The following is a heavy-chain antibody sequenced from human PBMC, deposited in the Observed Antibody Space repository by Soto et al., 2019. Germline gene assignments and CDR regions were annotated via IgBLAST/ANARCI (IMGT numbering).Heavy chain of an antibody. Sequence: PGGSLILSCAASGFTFSSYGMHWVRQAPGKGLEWVAVIWYDGSNKYYADSVKGRFTISRDNSKNTLYLQMNSLRAEDTAVYYCAGSRPHQSIAVVRRKRYYFDYWGQGTLVTVSS. V-gene: IGHV3-33*01. CDR1: GFTFSSYG. CDR3: AGSRPHQSIAVVRRKRYYFDY. J-gene: IGHJ4*02. CDR2: IWYDGSNK. D-gene: IGHD6-19*01.